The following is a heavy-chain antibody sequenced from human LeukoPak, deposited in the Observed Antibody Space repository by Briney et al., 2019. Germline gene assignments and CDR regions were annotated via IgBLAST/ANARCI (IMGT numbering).Heavy chain of an antibody. Sequence: KPSETLSLTCTVSGGSISSYYWSWIRQPAGKGLEWIGRIYTSGSTNYNPSLKSRVTMSVDTSKNQFSLKLSSVTAADTAVYYCARDPVFWGDWYFDLWGRGTLVTVSS. CDR1: GGSISSYY. CDR2: IYTSGST. D-gene: IGHD3-16*01. V-gene: IGHV4-4*07. CDR3: ARDPVFWGDWYFDL. J-gene: IGHJ2*01.